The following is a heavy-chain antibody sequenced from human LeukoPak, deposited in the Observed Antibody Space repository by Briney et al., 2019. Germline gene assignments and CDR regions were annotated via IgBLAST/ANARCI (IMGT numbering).Heavy chain of an antibody. CDR1: GGSISSYY. Sequence: KPSETLSLTCTDSGGSISSYYWSCIRQPPGKGLEWIGNIYYSGSTNYKPPLKSRITISVDPSKNQFSLKVSSVTAADTAVYYCARGSSLQTNFDYWGQGTLVTVSS. CDR3: ARGSSLQTNFDY. D-gene: IGHD4-11*01. V-gene: IGHV4-59*01. J-gene: IGHJ4*02. CDR2: IYYSGST.